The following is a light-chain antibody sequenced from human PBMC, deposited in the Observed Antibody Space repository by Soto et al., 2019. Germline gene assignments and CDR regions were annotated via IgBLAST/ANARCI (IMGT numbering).Light chain of an antibody. J-gene: IGLJ1*01. Sequence: QSVLAQPASVSGSPGQSITISCTGTISDFVVYNYVSWYQQHPGKAPKLMIYGVSNRPSGVSNRFSGSKSGNTASLTISGLQADDEADYYCSAHTISSAIHLFGHATKVTV. CDR2: GVS. V-gene: IGLV2-14*01. CDR3: SAHTISSAIHL. CDR1: ISDFVVYNY.